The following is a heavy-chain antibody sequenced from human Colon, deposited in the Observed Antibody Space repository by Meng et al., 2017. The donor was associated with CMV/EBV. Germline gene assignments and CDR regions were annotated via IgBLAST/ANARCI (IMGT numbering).Heavy chain of an antibody. D-gene: IGHD3-22*01. CDR3: ATVSSGYYLYFQH. CDR1: GYTFTGYY. J-gene: IGHJ1*01. CDR2: INPNSGGT. Sequence: QVRLLQSGAEVKKPGASGKVSCKASGYTFTGYYMHWVRQAPGQGLEWMGWINPNSGGTNYAQKFQGRVTMTRDTSISTAYMELSRLRSDDTAVYYCATVSSGYYLYFQHWGQGTLVTVSS. V-gene: IGHV1-2*02.